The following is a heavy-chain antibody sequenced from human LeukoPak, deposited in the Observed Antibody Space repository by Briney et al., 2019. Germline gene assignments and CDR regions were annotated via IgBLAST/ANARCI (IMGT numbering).Heavy chain of an antibody. CDR3: AKDSILDH. V-gene: IGHV3-30*18. CDR1: GFTFSIYG. J-gene: IGHJ4*02. Sequence: GGSLRLSCATSGFTFSIYGMHWVRQAPGKGLEWLAVIAYDGSYEYYADSVKSRFSISRDDSKKTVYLQMNSLRPEDTALYYCAKDSILDHWGQGTLVTVSS. CDR2: IAYDGSYE.